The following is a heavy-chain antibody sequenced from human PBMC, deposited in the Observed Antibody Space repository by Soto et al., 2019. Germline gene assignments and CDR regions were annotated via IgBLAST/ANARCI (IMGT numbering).Heavy chain of an antibody. D-gene: IGHD1-1*01. CDR1: GFTFSSSG. CDR3: AADSAPTDPYNWFEP. J-gene: IGHJ5*02. CDR2: IVVGSGNT. V-gene: IGHV1-58*02. Sequence: ASVKVSCKASGFTFSSSGIHWVRQARGQRLEWIGWIVVGSGNTNYAQKFQERVTITRDVSTNTAYMELTSLRSEDTAVYYCAADSAPTDPYNWFEPWGQGTLVTVSS.